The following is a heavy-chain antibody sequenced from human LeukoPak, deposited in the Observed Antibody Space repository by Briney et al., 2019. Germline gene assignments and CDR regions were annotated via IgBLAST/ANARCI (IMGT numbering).Heavy chain of an antibody. CDR3: ARVRIVNYYGMDV. CDR1: GFTFSSYG. CDR2: IWYDGSNK. Sequence: GGSLRLSCAASGFTFSSYGMHWVRLAPGKGLEWVAVIWYDGSNKYYADSVKGRFTISRDNSKNTLYLQMNSLRAEDTAVYYCARVRIVNYYGMDVWGQGTTVTVSS. D-gene: IGHD2-15*01. J-gene: IGHJ6*02. V-gene: IGHV3-33*01.